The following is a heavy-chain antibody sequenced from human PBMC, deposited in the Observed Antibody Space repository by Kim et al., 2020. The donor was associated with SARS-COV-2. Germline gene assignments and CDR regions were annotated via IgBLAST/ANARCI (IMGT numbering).Heavy chain of an antibody. CDR3: AKDRGGSGWPVFDS. J-gene: IGHJ4*02. V-gene: IGHV3-23*01. D-gene: IGHD6-19*01. CDR1: GFTVGNNA. Sequence: GGSLRLSCAASGFTVGNNAMSWVRQAPGRGLEWVSTIRASSETTYYADSVDGRFTISRDSSRHTLYLQLYSLRADDTAVYYCAKDRGGSGWPVFDSWGQGPLVTVSS. CDR2: IRASSETT.